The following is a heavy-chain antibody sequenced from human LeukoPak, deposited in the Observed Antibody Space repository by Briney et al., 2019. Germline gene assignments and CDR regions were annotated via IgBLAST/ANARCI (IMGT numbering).Heavy chain of an antibody. CDR1: GYTFTSYG. V-gene: IGHV1-18*01. Sequence: ASVKVSCKASGYTFTSYGISWVRQAPGQGLEWMGWISAYNGNTNYAQKFQGRVTITADESTSTAYMELSSLRSEDTAVYYCAREPDQLGGYYFDYWGQGTLVTVSS. D-gene: IGHD7-27*01. CDR2: ISAYNGNT. CDR3: AREPDQLGGYYFDY. J-gene: IGHJ4*02.